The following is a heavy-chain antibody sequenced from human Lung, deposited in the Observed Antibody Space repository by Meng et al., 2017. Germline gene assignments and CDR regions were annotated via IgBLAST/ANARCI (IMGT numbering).Heavy chain of an antibody. J-gene: IGHJ4*02. CDR1: GYTFTTYS. Sequence: QVQLVQSGAEVKKPGASVEVSCKTSGYTFTTYSITWVRQAPGQGLEWMGWISAYNGNTNYAQKLQGRVTMTTDTSTSTAYMELRSLRSDDTAVYYCARGLPEGATLYYFDSWGQGTLVTV. D-gene: IGHD1-26*01. CDR3: ARGLPEGATLYYFDS. CDR2: ISAYNGNT. V-gene: IGHV1-18*01.